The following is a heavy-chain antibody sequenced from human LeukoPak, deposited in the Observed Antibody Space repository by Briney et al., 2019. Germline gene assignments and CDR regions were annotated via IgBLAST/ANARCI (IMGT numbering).Heavy chain of an antibody. D-gene: IGHD1-26*01. CDR1: GGTFSSYA. V-gene: IGHV1-69*13. CDR2: IIPIFGTA. CDR3: ARDLGGSYRDPRLNWFDP. J-gene: IGHJ5*02. Sequence: SVKVSCKASGGTFSSYAISWVRQAPGQGLEWMGGIIPIFGTANYAQKFQGRVTITADESTSTAYMELSSLRSEDTAVYYCARDLGGSYRDPRLNWFDPWGQGTLVTVSS.